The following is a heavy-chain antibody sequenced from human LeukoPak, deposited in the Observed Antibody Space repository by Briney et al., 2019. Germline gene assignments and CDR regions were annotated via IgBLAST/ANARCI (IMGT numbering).Heavy chain of an antibody. CDR1: GGSISSSNW. D-gene: IGHD5-18*01. Sequence: SGTLSLTCAVSGGSISSSNWWSWVRQPPGKGLEWIGEIYHSGSTNYNPSLKSRVTISVDKSKNQFSLKLSSVTAADTAVYYCARATAMVQFYFGYWGQGTLVTVSS. CDR2: IYHSGST. CDR3: ARATAMVQFYFGY. J-gene: IGHJ4*02. V-gene: IGHV4-4*02.